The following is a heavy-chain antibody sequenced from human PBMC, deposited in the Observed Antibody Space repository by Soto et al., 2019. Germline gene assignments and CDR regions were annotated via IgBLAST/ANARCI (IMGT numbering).Heavy chain of an antibody. CDR1: GGSITSYY. V-gene: IGHV4-59*08. J-gene: IGHJ3*02. CDR2: IYNSGNT. Sequence: QVQLQESGPGLVKPSETLSLTCTVSGGSITSYYWSWIRQPPGKGLEWIGYIYNSGNTNYNPSLKSRVTISVDTSTNQLSLRLTSVTAADTAVYYCSRPNGGDYAFDIWGRGTMVTVSS. D-gene: IGHD3-10*01. CDR3: SRPNGGDYAFDI.